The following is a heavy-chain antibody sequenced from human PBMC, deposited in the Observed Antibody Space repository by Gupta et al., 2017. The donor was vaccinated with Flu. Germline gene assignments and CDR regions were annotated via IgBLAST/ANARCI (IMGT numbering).Heavy chain of an antibody. CDR3: AKSGSSSSLNYFDY. Sequence: SSYAMSWVRQAPGKGLEWVSAISGSGGSTYYADSVKGRFTIPRDNSKNTLYLQMNSLRAEDTAVYYCAKSGSSSSLNYFDYWGQGTLVTVSS. CDR2: ISGSGGST. CDR1: SSYA. V-gene: IGHV3-23*01. D-gene: IGHD6-6*01. J-gene: IGHJ4*02.